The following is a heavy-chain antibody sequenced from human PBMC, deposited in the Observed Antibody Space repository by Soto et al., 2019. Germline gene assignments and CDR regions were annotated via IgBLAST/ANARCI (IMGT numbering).Heavy chain of an antibody. Sequence: PSETLSLTCAVEGGSFSGYYWSGIRHRPGKGLEWIGEINHSGSTNYNPSLKSRVTISVDTSKNQFSLKLSSVTAADTAVYYCARVGLRSLEWLSYYYYGMDVWGQGTTVT. J-gene: IGHJ6*02. V-gene: IGHV4-34*01. D-gene: IGHD3-3*01. CDR2: INHSGST. CDR3: ARVGLRSLEWLSYYYYGMDV. CDR1: GGSFSGYY.